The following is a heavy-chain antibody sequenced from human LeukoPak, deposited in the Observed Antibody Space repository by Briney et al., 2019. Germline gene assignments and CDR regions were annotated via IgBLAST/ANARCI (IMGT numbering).Heavy chain of an antibody. Sequence: ASVKVSCKASGGTFSSYAISWVRQAPGQGLEWMGGIIPIFGTANYAQKFQGRVTITTDESTSTAYMELSSLRSEDTAVYYCARGLYDYGNQHAFDIWGQGTMVTVSS. V-gene: IGHV1-69*05. D-gene: IGHD3-16*01. CDR1: GGTFSSYA. CDR2: IIPIFGTA. CDR3: ARGLYDYGNQHAFDI. J-gene: IGHJ3*02.